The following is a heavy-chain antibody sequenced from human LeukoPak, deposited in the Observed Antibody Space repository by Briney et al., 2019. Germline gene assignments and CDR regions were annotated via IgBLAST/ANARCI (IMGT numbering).Heavy chain of an antibody. CDR1: GFTFSNYE. D-gene: IGHD1-26*01. V-gene: IGHV3-48*03. CDR3: ASVTIVGPTADY. J-gene: IGHJ4*02. CDR2: ISDSGSSI. Sequence: PGGCLRLSCAVHGFTFSNYEIKSVRQARGKGLGWDSYISDSGSSIYYAESVKGRFTISRDNAKNSVYLQMNSLRAEDTAVYYCASVTIVGPTADYWGQGTLVTVSS.